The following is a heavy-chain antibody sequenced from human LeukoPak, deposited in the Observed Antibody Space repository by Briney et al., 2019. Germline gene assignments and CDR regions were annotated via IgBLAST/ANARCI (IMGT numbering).Heavy chain of an antibody. CDR1: GFTFSYYS. J-gene: IGHJ4*02. Sequence: GGSLRLSCAASGFTFSYYSMNWVRQAPGKGLEWVSYISYSGSSIYYADSVKGRFTISRDNAKNSLYLQMNSLRAEDTAVYYCARKYCTGGSCYFDYWGQGTLVTVSS. CDR3: ARKYCTGGSCYFDY. CDR2: ISYSGSSI. V-gene: IGHV3-48*04. D-gene: IGHD2-8*02.